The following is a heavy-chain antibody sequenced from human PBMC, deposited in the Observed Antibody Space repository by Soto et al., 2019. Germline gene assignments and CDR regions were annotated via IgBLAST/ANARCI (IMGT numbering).Heavy chain of an antibody. CDR1: GFTFSSNW. J-gene: IGHJ4*02. CDR2: MNGDGRST. D-gene: IGHD6-19*01. V-gene: IGHV3-74*01. Sequence: EVQLVESGGGLVQPGGSLRLSCVVSGFTFSSNWMHWVRQAPGKGLVWVSRMNGDGRSTDYADSVKGRFTISRDNAKNTLYLQMNSLRGEDTAIYYCVTQLSSGAYWPQGNLVTVSS. CDR3: VTQLSSGAY.